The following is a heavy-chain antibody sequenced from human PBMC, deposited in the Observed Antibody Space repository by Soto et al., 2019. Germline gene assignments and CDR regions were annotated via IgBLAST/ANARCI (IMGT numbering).Heavy chain of an antibody. CDR3: TLGSWSAETFDI. CDR2: ILPMLDIT. Sequence: QVQLVQSGAEVKKPGSSVKVSCKASGGTFSTYTISWVRQAPGQGLEWMGRILPMLDITNSAQRFQGRVTITADKSTRTAYLELSSLRSEDTAVYYCTLGSWSAETFDIWGRGTMVTVSS. D-gene: IGHD6-13*01. V-gene: IGHV1-69*02. CDR1: GGTFSTYT. J-gene: IGHJ3*02.